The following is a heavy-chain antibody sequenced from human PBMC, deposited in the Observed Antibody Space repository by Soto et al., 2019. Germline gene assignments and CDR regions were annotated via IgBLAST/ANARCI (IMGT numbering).Heavy chain of an antibody. D-gene: IGHD2-2*02. Sequence: QVQLVESGGGVVQPGRSLRLSCAASGFTFSSYGMHWVRQAPGKGLEWVAVIWYDGSNKYYADSVKGRFTISRDNSKNTLYLQMNSLRAEDTAVYYCARHPAAIEEGYWYFDLWGRGTLVTVSS. CDR3: ARHPAAIEEGYWYFDL. CDR1: GFTFSSYG. J-gene: IGHJ2*01. V-gene: IGHV3-33*01. CDR2: IWYDGSNK.